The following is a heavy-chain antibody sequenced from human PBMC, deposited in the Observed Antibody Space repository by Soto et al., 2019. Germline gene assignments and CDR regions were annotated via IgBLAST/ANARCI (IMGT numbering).Heavy chain of an antibody. CDR1: GFTFDDYA. V-gene: IGHV3-9*01. J-gene: IGHJ4*02. CDR3: AKDRKSFYYDSSGYYPPDFAY. D-gene: IGHD3-22*01. Sequence: PGGSPRLSCAASGFTFDDYAMHWVRQAPGKGLEWVSGISWNSGSIGYADSVKGRFTISRDNAKNSLYLQMNSLRAEDTALYYCAKDRKSFYYDSSGYYPPDFAYWGQGT. CDR2: ISWNSGSI.